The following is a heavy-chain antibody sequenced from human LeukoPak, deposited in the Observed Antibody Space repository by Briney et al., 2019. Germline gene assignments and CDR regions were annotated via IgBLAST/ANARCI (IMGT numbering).Heavy chain of an antibody. Sequence: PGGSLGLSCAASGFTFSSYAMHWVRQAPGKGLEWVAVISYDGSNKYYADSVKGRFTISRDNSKNTLYLQMNSLRAEDTAAYYCARDPKWSNYFDYWGQGTLVTVSS. V-gene: IGHV3-30*04. CDR2: ISYDGSNK. J-gene: IGHJ4*02. CDR1: GFTFSSYA. D-gene: IGHD3-3*01. CDR3: ARDPKWSNYFDY.